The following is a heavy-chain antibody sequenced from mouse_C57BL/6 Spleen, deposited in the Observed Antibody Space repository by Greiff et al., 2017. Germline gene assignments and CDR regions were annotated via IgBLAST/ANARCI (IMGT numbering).Heavy chain of an antibody. Sequence: VQLQQPGAELVKPGASVKMSCKASGYTFTSYWITWVKQRPGQGLEWIGDIYPDSGSTIYNEKFKSKATLTVDTSSSTAYMQLSSLTSEDSAVYYCATRYGNYAMDYWGQGTSVTVSS. J-gene: IGHJ4*01. CDR1: GYTFTSYW. D-gene: IGHD2-1*01. V-gene: IGHV1-55*01. CDR2: IYPDSGST. CDR3: ATRYGNYAMDY.